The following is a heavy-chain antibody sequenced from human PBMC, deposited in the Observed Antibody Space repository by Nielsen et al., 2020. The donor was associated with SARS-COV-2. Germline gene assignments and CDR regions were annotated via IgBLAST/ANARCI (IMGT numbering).Heavy chain of an antibody. CDR1: GFTFDDYA. Sequence: GGSLRLSCAASGFTFDDYAMHWVRQAPGKGLEWVSGISWNSGRIGYADSVKGRFTISRDNAKNSLYLQMNSLSAEDTALYYCAKGLGYCSGGSCAEFDYWGQGTLVTVSS. D-gene: IGHD2-15*01. CDR3: AKGLGYCSGGSCAEFDY. V-gene: IGHV3-9*01. J-gene: IGHJ4*02. CDR2: ISWNSGRI.